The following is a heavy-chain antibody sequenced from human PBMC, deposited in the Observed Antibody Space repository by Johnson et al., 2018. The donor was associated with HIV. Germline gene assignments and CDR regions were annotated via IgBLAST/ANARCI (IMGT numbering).Heavy chain of an antibody. Sequence: QVQLVESGGGLVQPGGSLRLSCEASGFTFSSYAVHWVRQAPGKGLEWVAVISYDGSDKYYADSVKGRFTISRDNSKNTLYLQMNSLRTEDTAVYYCARDQRGGYSYGDAFDIWGQGTLVTVSS. D-gene: IGHD5-18*01. V-gene: IGHV3-30*04. CDR2: ISYDGSDK. J-gene: IGHJ3*02. CDR3: ARDQRGGYSYGDAFDI. CDR1: GFTFSSYA.